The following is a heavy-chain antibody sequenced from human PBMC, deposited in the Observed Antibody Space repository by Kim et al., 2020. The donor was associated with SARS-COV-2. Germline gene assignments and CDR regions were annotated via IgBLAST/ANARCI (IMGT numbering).Heavy chain of an antibody. J-gene: IGHJ5*02. CDR3: AREVPFSVNWFDP. CDR2: IYSGGST. CDR1: GFTVSSNY. Sequence: GGSLRLSCAASGFTVSSNYMSWVRQAPGKGLEWVSVIYSGGSTYYADSVKGRFTISRHNSKNTLYLQMNSLRAEDTAVYYCAREVPFSVNWFDPWGQGTLVTVSS. V-gene: IGHV3-53*04.